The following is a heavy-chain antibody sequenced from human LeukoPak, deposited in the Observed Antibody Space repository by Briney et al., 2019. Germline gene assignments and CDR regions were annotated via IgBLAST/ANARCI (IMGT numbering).Heavy chain of an antibody. J-gene: IGHJ6*02. CDR3: AKDSSTTNYYFGMDV. V-gene: IGHV3-30-3*01. CDR1: GFTFSSYT. D-gene: IGHD6-13*01. Sequence: GGSLRLSCAASGFTFSSYTMHWVRQAPGKGLERVAVISSDGSTKYYADFVKGRFTISRDNSKNTLYLQMNSLRAEDTALYYCAKDSSTTNYYFGMDVWGQGTTVTVSS. CDR2: ISSDGSTK.